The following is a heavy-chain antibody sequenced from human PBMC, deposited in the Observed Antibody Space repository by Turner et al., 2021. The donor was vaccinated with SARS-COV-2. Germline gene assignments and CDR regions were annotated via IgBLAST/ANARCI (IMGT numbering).Heavy chain of an antibody. J-gene: IGHJ4*02. CDR1: GFTFSSYG. CDR2: ISYDGNNK. Sequence: QVQLVKSGGGVVQPGRSLRLSCAASGFTFSSYGMHWVRQAPGKGLEWVAVISYDGNNKYYADSVKGRFTISRDNSKNTLYLQMNSLRAEDTAVYYCAKQLGLYSNPMYYFDYWGQGTLVTVSS. V-gene: IGHV3-30*18. CDR3: AKQLGLYSNPMYYFDY. D-gene: IGHD4-4*01.